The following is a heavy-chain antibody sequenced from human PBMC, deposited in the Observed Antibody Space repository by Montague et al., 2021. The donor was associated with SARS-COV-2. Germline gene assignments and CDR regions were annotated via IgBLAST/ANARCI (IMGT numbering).Heavy chain of an antibody. CDR2: IYYSGST. D-gene: IGHD3-3*01. V-gene: IGHV4-39*01. CDR3: ARQKMGAVTNFGVVRHDRWFDQ. Sequence: SETLSLTCTVSGGSISSSCYYWGWIRQPPGKGLEWIGYIYYSGSTYYTPSLKSRVTISVDTSKNQFSLKLSSVTAADTAVYYCARQKMGAVTNFGVVRHDRWFDQWGQGTLVTVSS. CDR1: GGSISSSCYY. J-gene: IGHJ5*02.